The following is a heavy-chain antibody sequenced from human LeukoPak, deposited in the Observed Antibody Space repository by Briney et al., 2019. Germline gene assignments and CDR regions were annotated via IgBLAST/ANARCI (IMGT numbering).Heavy chain of an antibody. J-gene: IGHJ4*02. CDR2: IKQDGSEE. Sequence: GGSLRLTCAASGFTFSSYWMSWVGQAPGKGLEWVANIKQDGSEEHYVDSVKGRLTISRDNAKNLLYLQMNSLRVEDTAVYYCAGGPGFLIDCWGQGTLVTVSS. V-gene: IGHV3-7*01. CDR3: AGGPGFLIDC. CDR1: GFTFSSYW. D-gene: IGHD3-3*01.